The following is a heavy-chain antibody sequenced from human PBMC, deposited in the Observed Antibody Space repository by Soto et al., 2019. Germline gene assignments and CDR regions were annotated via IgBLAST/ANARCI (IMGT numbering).Heavy chain of an antibody. CDR1: GFTFSSYA. Sequence: GGSLGLSCAASGFTFSSYAMSWVRQYPGKGLEWVSLISGSGGSTYYADSVKGRFTISRDNSNNTLYLQMDNLRAEDTAVYYCTSVLRRIAVPGPDYWGQGTLVTVSS. CDR2: ISGSGGST. D-gene: IGHD6-19*01. J-gene: IGHJ4*02. V-gene: IGHV3-23*01. CDR3: TSVLRRIAVPGPDY.